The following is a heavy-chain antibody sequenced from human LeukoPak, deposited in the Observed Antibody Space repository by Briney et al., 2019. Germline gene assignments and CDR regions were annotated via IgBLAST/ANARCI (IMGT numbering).Heavy chain of an antibody. J-gene: IGHJ4*02. Sequence: SSETLSLTCTVSGGSISSYYWSWIRQPPGKGLEWIGYIYYSGSTNYNPSLKSRVTISVDTSKNQFSPKLSSVTAADTAVYYCARGNSPLSPSDYWGQGTLVTVSS. CDR1: GGSISSYY. CDR3: ARGNSPLSPSDY. D-gene: IGHD1/OR15-1a*01. CDR2: IYYSGST. V-gene: IGHV4-59*01.